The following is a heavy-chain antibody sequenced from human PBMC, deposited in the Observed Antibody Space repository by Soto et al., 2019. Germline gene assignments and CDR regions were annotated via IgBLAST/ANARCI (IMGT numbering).Heavy chain of an antibody. CDR2: INHSGST. J-gene: IGHJ6*03. V-gene: IGHV4-34*01. CDR1: GGSFSGYY. CDR3: ARSTRRYAHLGYYYYYMRV. Sequence: QVQLQQWGAGLLKPSETLSLTCAVYGGSFSGYYWSWLRQPPGKELEWIGEINHSGSTNYNPSLKIRVTLSGDTSKNQFSRKLSSVTAAYTAVYYCARSTRRYAHLGYYYYYMRVWGKGTTVTDSS. D-gene: IGHD3-16*01.